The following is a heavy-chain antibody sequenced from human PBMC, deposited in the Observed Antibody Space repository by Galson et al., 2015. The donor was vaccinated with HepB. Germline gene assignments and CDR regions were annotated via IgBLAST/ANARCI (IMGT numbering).Heavy chain of an antibody. Sequence: SVKVSCKASGGTFSSYTISWVRQAPGQGLEWMGRIISILGIANYAQKFQGRVTITADKSTSTAYMELSSVTAADTAVYYCARGRHVDTAMVKGRNWFDPWGQGTLVTVSS. V-gene: IGHV1-69*02. D-gene: IGHD5-18*01. CDR1: GGTFSSYT. CDR3: ARGRHVDTAMVKGRNWFDP. J-gene: IGHJ5*02. CDR2: IISILGIA.